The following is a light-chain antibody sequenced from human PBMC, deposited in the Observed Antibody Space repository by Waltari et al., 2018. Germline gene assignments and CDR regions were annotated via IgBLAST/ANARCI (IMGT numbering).Light chain of an antibody. CDR1: QTINNF. V-gene: IGKV1-5*03. CDR3: QQYSDDRT. Sequence: DIQLTKSPSTLSASVGDTVTITCRASQTINNFLAWYQHKTGKAPKLLIFKASTLDSWVPSRVSGCGSGAEFTLTINSLQPYAFATYYCQQYSDDRTFGQGTKVEVK. J-gene: IGKJ1*01. CDR2: KAS.